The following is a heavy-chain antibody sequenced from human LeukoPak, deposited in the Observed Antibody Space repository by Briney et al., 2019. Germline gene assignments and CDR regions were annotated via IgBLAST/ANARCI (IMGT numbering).Heavy chain of an antibody. CDR2: INGDGSRT. CDR3: ASMYSSVSSNDF. V-gene: IGHV3-74*01. J-gene: IGHJ4*02. Sequence: GGSLRLSCAASGFTFSSYWMHWVRQAPGKGLVWVSRINGDGSRTNYADSVKGRFAISRDNAKNTLYLQMDSLRAEDTAVYYCASMYSSVSSNDFWGQGTLVTVSS. CDR1: GFTFSSYW. D-gene: IGHD3-22*01.